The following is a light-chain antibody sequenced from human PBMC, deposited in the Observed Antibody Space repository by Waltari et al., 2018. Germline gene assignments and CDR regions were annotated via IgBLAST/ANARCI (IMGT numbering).Light chain of an antibody. J-gene: IGLJ1*01. V-gene: IGLV10-54*04. CDR2: RND. CDR1: NNTDATEG. CDR3: STWDDSLKSYV. Sequence: QAGLTQPPSVSKHLGQTATVTCTGNNNTDATEGVAWLQQHQGHPPKRLFYRNDKRPSGIAERCAAFRSGDTASLTITRLQPEDEADYYCSTWDDSLKSYVFGPGTKVTVL.